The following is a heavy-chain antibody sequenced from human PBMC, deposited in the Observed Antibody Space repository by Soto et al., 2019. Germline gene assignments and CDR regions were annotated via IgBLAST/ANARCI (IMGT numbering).Heavy chain of an antibody. CDR3: ARAKYDFWSGYYPDYYYGMDV. Sequence: ASVKVSCKASGYTFTGYYMHWVRQAPGQGLEWMGWINPNSGGTNYAQKFQGRVTMTRDTSISTAYMELSRLRSDDTAVYYCARAKYDFWSGYYPDYYYGMDVWGQGTTVTVSS. J-gene: IGHJ6*02. D-gene: IGHD3-3*01. V-gene: IGHV1-2*02. CDR2: INPNSGGT. CDR1: GYTFTGYY.